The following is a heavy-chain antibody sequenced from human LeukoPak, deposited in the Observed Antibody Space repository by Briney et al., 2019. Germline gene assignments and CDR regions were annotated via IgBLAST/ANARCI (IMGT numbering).Heavy chain of an antibody. CDR3: ATGRGSYYYDSSGYLDY. J-gene: IGHJ4*02. D-gene: IGHD3-22*01. CDR2: INPSGGST. V-gene: IGHV1-46*01. Sequence: ASVKVSCKASGYTFTSYYMHWVRQAPGQGLEWMGIINPSGGSTSYAQKFQGRVTMTRDTSTSTVYMELSSLRSEDTAVYYCATGRGSYYYDSSGYLDYWGQGTLVTVSS. CDR1: GYTFTSYY.